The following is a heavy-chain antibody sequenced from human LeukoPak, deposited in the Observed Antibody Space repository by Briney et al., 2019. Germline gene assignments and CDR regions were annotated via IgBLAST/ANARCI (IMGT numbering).Heavy chain of an antibody. CDR2: ISYDGSNK. D-gene: IGHD5-18*01. V-gene: IGHV3-30*18. J-gene: IGHJ6*02. CDR1: GFTFSSYG. Sequence: GRSLRLSCAASGFTFSSYGMHWVRQAPGKGLEWVAVISYDGSNKYYADSVKGRFTISRDNSENTLYLQMNSLRAEDTAVYYCAKARSAMVRDYYYGMDVWGQGTTVTVSS. CDR3: AKARSAMVRDYYYGMDV.